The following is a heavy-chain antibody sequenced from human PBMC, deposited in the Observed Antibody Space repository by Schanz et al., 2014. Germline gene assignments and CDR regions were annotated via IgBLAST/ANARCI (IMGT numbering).Heavy chain of an antibody. Sequence: QVQLVQSGSELKKPGASVKVSCKASAYSLTGYYLHWVRQAPGQGLEWMGWINPNNGGTNYAQKFQGRVTMTRDTSSSTVYMQLSSLTSDDTAIYYCARVTTGYDSWGQGTLVTVSS. D-gene: IGHD5-12*01. CDR1: AYSLTGYY. J-gene: IGHJ4*02. V-gene: IGHV1-2*02. CDR3: ARVTTGYDS. CDR2: INPNNGGT.